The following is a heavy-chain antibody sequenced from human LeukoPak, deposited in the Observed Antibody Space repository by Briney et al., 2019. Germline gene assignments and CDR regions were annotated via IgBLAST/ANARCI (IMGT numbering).Heavy chain of an antibody. CDR1: GGSISSYY. J-gene: IGHJ3*02. CDR2: IYYSGST. CDR3: ARHRLLAAFDI. V-gene: IGHV4-59*08. Sequence: SETLSLTCTVSGGSISSYYWSWIRQPPGKGLEWIGYIYYSGSTNYNPPLKSRVTISVDTSKNQFSLKLSSVTAADTAVYYCARHRLLAAFDIWGQGTMVTVSS. D-gene: IGHD2-15*01.